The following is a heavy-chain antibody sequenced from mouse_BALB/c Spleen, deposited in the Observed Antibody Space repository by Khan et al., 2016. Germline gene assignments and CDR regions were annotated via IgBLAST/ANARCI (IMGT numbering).Heavy chain of an antibody. V-gene: IGHV1S81*02. Sequence: QVQLQQSGAELVRPGASVRLSCKASGYTFTSYYIYWVKRRPGQGLEWIGESSPSSGGTNFNEKFRSKATLTVDKSSSTAYMQLSSLTSEDSAVYYCTRRGGYDYEFAYWGQGTLVTVSA. D-gene: IGHD2-4*01. CDR2: SSPSSGGT. CDR3: TRRGGYDYEFAY. J-gene: IGHJ3*01. CDR1: GYTFTSYY.